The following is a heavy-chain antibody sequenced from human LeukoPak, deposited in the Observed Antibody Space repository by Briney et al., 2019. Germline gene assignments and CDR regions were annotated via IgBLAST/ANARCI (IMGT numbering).Heavy chain of an antibody. J-gene: IGHJ4*02. CDR3: ANQLGYCSSTSCYGRYFDY. V-gene: IGHV3-53*05. CDR1: GFTVSSNY. Sequence: PGGSLRLSCAASGFTVSSNYMSWVRQAPGKGLEWVSVIYSGGSTYYADSVKGRFTISRDNSKNTLYLQMNSLRAEDTAVYYCANQLGYCSSTSCYGRYFDYWGQGTLVTVSS. D-gene: IGHD2-2*01. CDR2: IYSGGST.